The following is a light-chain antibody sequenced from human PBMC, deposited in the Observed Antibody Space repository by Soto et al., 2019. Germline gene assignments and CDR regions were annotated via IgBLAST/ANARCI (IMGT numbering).Light chain of an antibody. CDR3: QSYDRSLSGWV. V-gene: IGLV1-40*01. CDR1: SSNIGAGYD. J-gene: IGLJ3*02. Sequence: QLVLTQPPSVSGAPGQRVTISCTESSSNIGAGYDVHGYQQLPGTAPKLLIYGNSNRPSGVPDRFSGSKSGTSASLAITGLQAEDAADYSCQSYDRSLSGWVFGGGTKVTVL. CDR2: GNS.